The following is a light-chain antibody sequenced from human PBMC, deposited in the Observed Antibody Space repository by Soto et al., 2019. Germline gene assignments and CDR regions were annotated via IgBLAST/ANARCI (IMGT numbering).Light chain of an antibody. CDR3: CAHAVHDTYV. CDR2: EGF. CDR1: SSDVGSGNV. J-gene: IGLJ1*01. V-gene: IGLV2-23*01. Sequence: QSALTQPASVSGSPGQSITISCTGTSSDVGSGNVVSWYQHYPGKAPQIIIYEGFKRPSGVSSRFSGSKSGNTASLTISGLQAEDEAEYYCCAHAVHDTYVFGPGTKVTAL.